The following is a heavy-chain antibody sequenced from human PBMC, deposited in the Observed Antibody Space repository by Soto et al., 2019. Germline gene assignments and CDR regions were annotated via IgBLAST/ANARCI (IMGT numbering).Heavy chain of an antibody. V-gene: IGHV4-59*01. D-gene: IGHD2-2*01. CDR3: AKTFRGKEKIVEVPAPHYYRDV. J-gene: IGHJ6*03. CDR2: IYYSGST. CDR1: GGSISSYY. Sequence: PSETLSLTCTVSGGSISSYYWSWIRQPPGKGLEWIGYIYYSGSTNYNPSLKSRVTISVDTSKNQFSLKLSSVTAADTAVYYCAKTFRGKEKIVEVPAPHYYRDVGGKGTTVTVSS.